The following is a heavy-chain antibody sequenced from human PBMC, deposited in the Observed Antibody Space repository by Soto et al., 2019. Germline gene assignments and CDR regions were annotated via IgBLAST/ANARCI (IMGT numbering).Heavy chain of an antibody. CDR2: ISSSGSTI. V-gene: IGHV3-48*03. D-gene: IGHD4-17*01. CDR3: AGLRGLDY. CDR1: GFNFSSYD. Sequence: GPLIHSYGASGFNFSSYDMNWVRQAPGKGLEWVSYISSSGSTIYYADSVKGRFTISRDNAKNSLYLQMNSLRAEDTAVYYCAGLRGLDYWGQGTLVTVFS. J-gene: IGHJ4*02.